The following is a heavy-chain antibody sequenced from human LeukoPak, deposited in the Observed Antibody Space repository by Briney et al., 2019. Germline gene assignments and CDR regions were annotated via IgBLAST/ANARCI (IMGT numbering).Heavy chain of an antibody. CDR1: GFTFSSYS. D-gene: IGHD6-13*01. CDR2: ISSSSSTI. J-gene: IGHJ4*02. V-gene: IGHV3-48*01. Sequence: PGGSLRLSCAASGFTFSSYSMNWVRQAPGKGLEWVSYISSSSSTIYYADSVKGRFTISRDNSKNTLYLQMNSLRAEDTAVYYCARERHSSSWPPNFDYWGQGTLVTVSS. CDR3: ARERHSSSWPPNFDY.